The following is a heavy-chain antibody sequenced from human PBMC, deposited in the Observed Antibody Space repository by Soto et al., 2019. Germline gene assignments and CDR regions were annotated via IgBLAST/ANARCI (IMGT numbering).Heavy chain of an antibody. J-gene: IGHJ3*02. CDR2: IYYSGST. CDR1: GGSISSYY. D-gene: IGHD3-10*01. Sequence: PSETLSLTCTVSGGSISSYYWSWIRQPPGKGLEWIGYIYYSGSTNYNPSLKSRVTISVDTSKSQFSLKLSSVTAADTAVYYCARHSGLWFGVGAFDIWGQGTMVTVSS. V-gene: IGHV4-59*08. CDR3: ARHSGLWFGVGAFDI.